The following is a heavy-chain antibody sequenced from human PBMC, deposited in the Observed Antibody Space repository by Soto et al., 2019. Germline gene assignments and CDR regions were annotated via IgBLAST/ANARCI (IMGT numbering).Heavy chain of an antibody. CDR1: GFTFSSYS. J-gene: IGHJ6*02. Sequence: EVQLVESGGGLVQPGGSLRLSCAVSGFTFSSYSMNWVRQAPGKGLEWVSYISSGSGTTYYADSVQGRFSISSDNANNSLYLQMNSLRVEDTAVYYCAKIGTYLRMDVWGQGTTVTVSS. CDR3: AKIGTYLRMDV. V-gene: IGHV3-48*01. CDR2: ISSGSGTT. D-gene: IGHD3-10*01.